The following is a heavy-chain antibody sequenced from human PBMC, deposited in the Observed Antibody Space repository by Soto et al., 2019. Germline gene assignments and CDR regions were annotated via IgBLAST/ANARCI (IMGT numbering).Heavy chain of an antibody. J-gene: IGHJ4*02. D-gene: IGHD3-10*01. V-gene: IGHV4-4*02. CDR1: GGSINSRNW. Sequence: QVQLRESGPRLVKPSGTLSLSCAVSGGSINSRNWWTWVRQPPGKSLEWIGEIDHSGSTKYKPSHKSRVNISIERSRNQFSLNLTSVTAADTAVYYCARDGPAGSGSYWDYFDLWGQGTLVTVSS. CDR2: IDHSGST. CDR3: ARDGPAGSGSYWDYFDL.